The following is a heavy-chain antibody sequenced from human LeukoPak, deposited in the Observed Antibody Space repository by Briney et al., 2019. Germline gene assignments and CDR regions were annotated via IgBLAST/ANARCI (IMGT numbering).Heavy chain of an antibody. CDR2: IYSGGSI. J-gene: IGHJ4*02. CDR3: ASTLSVGGTLDY. D-gene: IGHD1-26*01. Sequence: PGGSLRLSCAASGMIVSSNYMSWVRQAPGKGLKWVSVIYSGGSIYYADSVKGRFTISRDSSKNTVYLQMNSLRAEDTAVYYCASTLSVGGTLDYWGQGTLVTVSS. V-gene: IGHV3-53*01. CDR1: GMIVSSNY.